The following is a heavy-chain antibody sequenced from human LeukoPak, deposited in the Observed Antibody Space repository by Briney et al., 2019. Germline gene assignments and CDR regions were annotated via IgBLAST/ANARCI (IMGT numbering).Heavy chain of an antibody. CDR1: GYTFTSYG. D-gene: IGHD6-19*01. CDR3: ARVGVGQWLDYYFDY. V-gene: IGHV1-2*02. J-gene: IGHJ4*02. Sequence: ASVKVSCKASGYTFTSYGISWVRQAPGQGLEWMGWINPNSGGTNYAQKFQGRVTMTRDTSISTAYMELSRLRSDDTAVYYCARVGVGQWLDYYFDYWGQGTLVTVSS. CDR2: INPNSGGT.